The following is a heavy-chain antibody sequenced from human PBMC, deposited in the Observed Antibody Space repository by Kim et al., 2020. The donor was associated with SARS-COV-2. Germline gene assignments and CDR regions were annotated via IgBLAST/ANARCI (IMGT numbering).Heavy chain of an antibody. CDR3: ARDRNPYDFWSGLEPRGYYYYYGMDV. Sequence: ASVKVSCKASGYTFTSYYMHWVRQAPGQGLEWMGIINPSGGSTSYAQKFQGRVTMTRDTSTSTVYMELSSLRSEDTAVYYCARDRNPYDFWSGLEPRGYYYYYGMDVWGQGTTVTVSS. CDR1: GYTFTSYY. CDR2: INPSGGST. V-gene: IGHV1-46*01. J-gene: IGHJ6*02. D-gene: IGHD3-3*01.